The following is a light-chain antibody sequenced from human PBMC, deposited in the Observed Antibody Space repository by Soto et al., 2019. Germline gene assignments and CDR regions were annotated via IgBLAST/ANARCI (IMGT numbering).Light chain of an antibody. Sequence: EILLTQSPATLSLSPGERATLSCRASESISTYLAWYQQKPGQAPRLLIYDASTRATGIPVRFSGSGSGTDFTLTIGSLEPEDFAIYYCQQRSNWPITFGQGTRLEIK. J-gene: IGKJ5*01. CDR2: DAS. V-gene: IGKV3-11*01. CDR3: QQRSNWPIT. CDR1: ESISTY.